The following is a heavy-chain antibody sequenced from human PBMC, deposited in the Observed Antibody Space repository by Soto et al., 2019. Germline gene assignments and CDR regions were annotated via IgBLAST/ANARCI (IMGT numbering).Heavy chain of an antibody. CDR2: ISCSGGST. CDR3: AKDAGMERLGPDWFDP. CDR1: GFTFSSYA. Sequence: GESLKISCAASGFTFSSYAMSWVRQAPGKGLEWVSAISCSGGSTYYADSVKGRFTISRDNSKNTLYLQMNSLRAEDTAVYYCAKDAGMERLGPDWFDPWGQGTLVTVSS. D-gene: IGHD1-1*01. V-gene: IGHV3-23*01. J-gene: IGHJ5*02.